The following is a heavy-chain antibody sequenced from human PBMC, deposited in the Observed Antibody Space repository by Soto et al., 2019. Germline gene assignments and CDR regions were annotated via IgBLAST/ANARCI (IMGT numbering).Heavy chain of an antibody. CDR1: GGTFSSYT. D-gene: IGHD5-12*01. CDR2: IIPILGIA. CDR3: ARGPADGYNKPFDY. Sequence: QVQLVQSGAAVKKPGSSVKVSCKASGGTFSSYTISWVRQAPGQGLEWMGRIIPILGIANYAQKFQGRVTITADKSTSTAYMELSSLRSEDTAVYYCARGPADGYNKPFDYWGQGTLVTVSS. J-gene: IGHJ4*02. V-gene: IGHV1-69*02.